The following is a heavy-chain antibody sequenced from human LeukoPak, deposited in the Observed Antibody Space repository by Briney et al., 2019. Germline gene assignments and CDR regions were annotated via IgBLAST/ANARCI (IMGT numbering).Heavy chain of an antibody. CDR2: IYTSGST. D-gene: IGHD5-24*01. CDR1: GGSISSYY. Sequence: SETLSLTCTVSGGSISSYYWSWIRQPAGKGLEWIGRIYTSGSTNYNTSIKSRVTMSVDTSKNQFALELSSVTAADTAVYYCARVGRWLQFWEDAFDIWGQGTMVTVSS. J-gene: IGHJ3*02. CDR3: ARVGRWLQFWEDAFDI. V-gene: IGHV4-4*07.